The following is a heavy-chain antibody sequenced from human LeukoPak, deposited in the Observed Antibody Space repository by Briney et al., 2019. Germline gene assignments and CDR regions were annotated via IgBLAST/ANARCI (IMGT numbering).Heavy chain of an antibody. V-gene: IGHV3-23*01. CDR1: GFTFSSYA. J-gene: IGHJ4*02. Sequence: PGGSLRLSCTASGFTFSSYAMSWLRQAPGKGLEWVSVISGSGGSTYYGDSEKGRFTISRDNSKNTLYLQMNSLRAEDTAVYYCAKDGVVTITFDYWGQGTLVTVSS. D-gene: IGHD3-16*01. CDR2: ISGSGGST. CDR3: AKDGVVTITFDY.